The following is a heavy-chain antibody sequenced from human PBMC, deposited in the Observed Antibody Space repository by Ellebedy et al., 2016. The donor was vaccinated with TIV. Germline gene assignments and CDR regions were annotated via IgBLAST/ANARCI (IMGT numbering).Heavy chain of an antibody. J-gene: IGHJ3*02. Sequence: ASVKVSCXASGYTFTSYDINWVRQATGQGLEWMGWMNPNSGNTGYAQKFQGRVTMTRNTSISTAYMELSSLRSEDTAVYYCARAQRSYYDSSGYYFIGAFDIWGQGTMVTVSS. CDR1: GYTFTSYD. D-gene: IGHD3-22*01. CDR2: MNPNSGNT. CDR3: ARAQRSYYDSSGYYFIGAFDI. V-gene: IGHV1-8*01.